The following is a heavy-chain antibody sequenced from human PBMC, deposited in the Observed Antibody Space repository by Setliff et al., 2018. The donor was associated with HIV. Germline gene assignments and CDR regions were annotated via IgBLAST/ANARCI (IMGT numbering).Heavy chain of an antibody. D-gene: IGHD6-13*01. CDR2: LNTDGSSI. V-gene: IGHV3-74*01. Sequence: GGSLRLSCVASGFTFSSYWMHWVRKAPGRGLMWISRLNTDGSSIDYADSVKGRFTFSRDNAKNTLYLQMNGLRADDTALYYCAMGGSNTWYSSWGQGALVTVAS. CDR1: GFTFSSYW. J-gene: IGHJ5*02. CDR3: AMGGSNTWYSS.